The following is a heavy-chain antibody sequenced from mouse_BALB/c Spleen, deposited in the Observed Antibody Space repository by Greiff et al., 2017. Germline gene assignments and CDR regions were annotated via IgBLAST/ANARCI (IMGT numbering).Heavy chain of an antibody. J-gene: IGHJ3*01. V-gene: IGHV1S29*02. CDR3: ASYYGSSFAY. CDR1: GYTFTDYN. Sequence: EVQLQQSGPELVKPGASVKISCKASGYTFTDYNMHWVKQSHGKSLEWIGYIYPYNGGTGYNQKFKSKATLTVDNSSSTAYMELRSLTSEDSAVYYCASYYGSSFAYWGQGTLVTVSA. D-gene: IGHD1-1*01. CDR2: IYPYNGGT.